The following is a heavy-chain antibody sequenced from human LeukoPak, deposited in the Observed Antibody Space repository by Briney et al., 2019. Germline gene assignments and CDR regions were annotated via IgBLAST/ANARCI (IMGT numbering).Heavy chain of an antibody. CDR3: ARRHLPVEATGRDDY. CDR2: INSGGTST. CDR1: GFTFSSYW. Sequence: PGGSLRLSCVASGFTFSSYWMHWVRQAPGKGLGWVSRINSGGTSTTYADSVKGRFTISRDNAKNTLYLQMNSLRVEDTAVYYCARRHLPVEATGRDDYWGQGTLVTVSS. V-gene: IGHV3-74*03. J-gene: IGHJ4*02. D-gene: IGHD1-26*01.